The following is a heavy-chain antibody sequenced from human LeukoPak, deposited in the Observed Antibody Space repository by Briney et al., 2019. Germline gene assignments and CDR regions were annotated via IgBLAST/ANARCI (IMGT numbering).Heavy chain of an antibody. CDR3: AKGDTFGGVIVQFDY. V-gene: IGHV3-23*01. CDR2: ISGSGGST. CDR1: GFTFSSYA. J-gene: IGHJ4*02. Sequence: PGGSLRLSCAASGFTFSSYAMSWVRQAPGKRLEWVSAISGSGGSTYYADSVKGRFTISRDNSKNTLYLQMNSLRAEDTAVYYCAKGDTFGGVIVQFDYWGQGTLVTVSS. D-gene: IGHD3-16*02.